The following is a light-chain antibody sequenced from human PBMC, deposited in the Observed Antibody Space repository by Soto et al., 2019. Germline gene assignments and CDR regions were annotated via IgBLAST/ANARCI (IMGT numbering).Light chain of an antibody. Sequence: IQVTQSPSSLSASVGDRVTITCRTSQGISNGLSWDQQKPGQAPTVLIYAASSLQSGVPSRFSGSCARTDFPLTISRLQPDYIASYYCLHDYGNPITFGQGTRLEIK. V-gene: IGKV1-6*01. CDR2: AAS. J-gene: IGKJ5*01. CDR3: LHDYGNPIT. CDR1: QGISNG.